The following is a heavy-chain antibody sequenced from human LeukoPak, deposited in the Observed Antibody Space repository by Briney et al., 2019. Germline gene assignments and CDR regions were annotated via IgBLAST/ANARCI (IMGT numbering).Heavy chain of an antibody. CDR2: IYYSGST. J-gene: IGHJ4*01. D-gene: IGHD1/OR15-1a*01. Sequence: SETLSLNCTVSGGSISSSSYYWGWIRQPPGKGLEWIGSIYYSGSTYYNPSLKSRVTISVDTSKNQFSLKLSSVTAADTAVYYCARHRADRNNYYFDYWGQEPWSPSPQ. CDR1: GGSISSSSYY. CDR3: ARHRADRNNYYFDY. V-gene: IGHV4-39*01.